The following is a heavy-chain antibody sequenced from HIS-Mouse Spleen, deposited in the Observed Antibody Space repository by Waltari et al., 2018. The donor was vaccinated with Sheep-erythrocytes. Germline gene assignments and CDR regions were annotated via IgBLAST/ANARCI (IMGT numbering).Heavy chain of an antibody. Sequence: QLQLQESGPGLVKPSETLSLTCTVSGGSISSSSYYWGWIRQPPGKGLEWSGSIYYSGRPYTNRALRGRVTISVETSKNKFSLRLSSVTAADTAVYYCARRLPYSSSADGAKFDYWGQGTLVTVSS. CDR1: GGSISSSSYY. CDR3: ARRLPYSSSADGAKFDY. J-gene: IGHJ4*02. V-gene: IGHV4-39*01. CDR2: IYYSGRP. D-gene: IGHD6-13*01.